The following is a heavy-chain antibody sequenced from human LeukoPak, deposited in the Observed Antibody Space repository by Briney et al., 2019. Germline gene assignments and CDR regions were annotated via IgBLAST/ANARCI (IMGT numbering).Heavy chain of an antibody. D-gene: IGHD6-13*01. V-gene: IGHV3-74*01. CDR2: IHSDGSST. CDR3: TRGRATSNWYYFDY. Sequence: GGSERLSCAASGFTFSGYLMHWVSQAPGKGLVWVSRIHSDGSSTNYADSVKGRFTISRDNAKNTLYLQMNSLRAEDTAVYYCTRGRATSNWYYFDYWGQRIMVTVSS. CDR1: GFTFSGYL. J-gene: IGHJ4*02.